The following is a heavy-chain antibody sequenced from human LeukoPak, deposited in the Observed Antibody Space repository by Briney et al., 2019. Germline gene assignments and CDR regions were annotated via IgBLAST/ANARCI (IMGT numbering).Heavy chain of an antibody. CDR1: GCTFTTYA. J-gene: IGHJ5*02. V-gene: IGHV7-4-1*02. Sequence: ASVKVSCKASGCTFTTYAMNWVRQAPGQGLEWMGWINTNTGNPTYAQGFTGWFVFSLDTSISTAYLHISSLKAEDTAVYYCARVVRQQLSSWFDPWGQGTLVTVSS. CDR3: ARVVRQQLSSWFDP. D-gene: IGHD6-13*01. CDR2: INTNTGNP.